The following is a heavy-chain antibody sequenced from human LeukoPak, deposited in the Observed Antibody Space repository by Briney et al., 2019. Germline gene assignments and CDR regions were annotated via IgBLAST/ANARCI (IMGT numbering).Heavy chain of an antibody. CDR1: GGSISSSIYS. CDR2: FYYSGST. CDR3: ARLPPSPGLVATTYYGMDV. J-gene: IGHJ6*02. D-gene: IGHD5-12*01. V-gene: IGHV4-39*07. Sequence: SETLSPPCTVFGGSISSSIYSWGWLRHPPGKGLDWMGRFYYSGSTYYNPSLKSRVTISVDTSKNQCSLKLSSVTAADTAVYYSARLPPSPGLVATTYYGMDVWGQGTTVTASS.